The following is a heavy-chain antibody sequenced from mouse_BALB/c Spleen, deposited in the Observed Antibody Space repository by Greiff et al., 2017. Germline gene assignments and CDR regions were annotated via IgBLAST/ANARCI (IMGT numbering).Heavy chain of an antibody. CDR1: GFTFSDYY. D-gene: IGHD2-14*01. J-gene: IGHJ3*01. Sequence: EVMLVESGGGLVKPGGSLKLSCAASGFTFSDYYMYWVRQTPEKRLEWVATISDGGSYTYYPDSVKGRFTISRDNAKNNLYLQMSSLKSEDTAMYYCARDRGNYRSRRFAYWGQGTLVTVSA. V-gene: IGHV5-4*02. CDR2: ISDGGSYT. CDR3: ARDRGNYRSRRFAY.